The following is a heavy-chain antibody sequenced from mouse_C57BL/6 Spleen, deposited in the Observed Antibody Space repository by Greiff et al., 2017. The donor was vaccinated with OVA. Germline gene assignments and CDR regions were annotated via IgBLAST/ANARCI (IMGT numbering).Heavy chain of an antibody. CDR2: IYYSGTI. CDR1: GISITTGNYR. V-gene: IGHV3-5*01. J-gene: IGHJ1*03. Sequence: EVKLVESGPGLVKPSQTVFLTCTVTGISITTGNYRWSWIRQFPGNKLEWIGYIYYSGTITYNPSLTSRTTITRDTPKNQFFLEMNSLTAEDTATYYCARHYDGYPYWYFDVWGTGTTVTVSS. CDR3: ARHYDGYPYWYFDV. D-gene: IGHD2-3*01.